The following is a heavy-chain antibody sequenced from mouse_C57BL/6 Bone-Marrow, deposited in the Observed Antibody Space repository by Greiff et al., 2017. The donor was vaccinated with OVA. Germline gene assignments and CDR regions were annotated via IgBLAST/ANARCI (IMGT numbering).Heavy chain of an antibody. CDR2: IYPGSGNT. CDR1: GYTFTDYY. Sequence: VQRVESGAELVRPGASVKLSCKASGYTFTDYYINWVKQRPGQGLEWIARIYPGSGNTYYNEKFKGKATLTAEKSSSTAYMQLSSLTSEDAAVYFCAREGTGWFAYWGQGTLVTVSA. CDR3: AREGTGWFAY. D-gene: IGHD4-1*01. V-gene: IGHV1-76*01. J-gene: IGHJ3*01.